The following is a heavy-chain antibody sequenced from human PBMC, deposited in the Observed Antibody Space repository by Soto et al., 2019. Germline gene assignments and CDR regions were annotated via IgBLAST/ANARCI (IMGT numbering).Heavy chain of an antibody. V-gene: IGHV4-4*02. D-gene: IGHD3-3*01. CDR2: IYHSGST. CDR3: ARFYFWSGSSSNWFDP. CDR1: GGSISSSNW. J-gene: IGHJ5*02. Sequence: PSETLSLTCAVSGGSISSSNWWSGVRQPPGKGLEWIGEIYHSGSTNYNPSLKSRVTISVDKSKNQFSLKLSSVTAADTAVYYCARFYFWSGSSSNWFDPWGQGTLVTVSS.